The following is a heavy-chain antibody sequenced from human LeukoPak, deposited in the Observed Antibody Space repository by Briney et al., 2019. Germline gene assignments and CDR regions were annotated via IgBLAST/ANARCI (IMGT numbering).Heavy chain of an antibody. CDR3: ATAVRGTANLDY. CDR1: GYTLTELS. Sequence: ASVKVSCKVSGYTLTELSMHWVRQAPGKGLEWMGGFDPEDGETIYAQKFQGRVTMTEDTSTDTAYMELSSLRSEDTAVYYCATAVRGTANLDYWGQGTLVTVSS. D-gene: IGHD3-10*01. J-gene: IGHJ4*02. CDR2: FDPEDGET. V-gene: IGHV1-24*01.